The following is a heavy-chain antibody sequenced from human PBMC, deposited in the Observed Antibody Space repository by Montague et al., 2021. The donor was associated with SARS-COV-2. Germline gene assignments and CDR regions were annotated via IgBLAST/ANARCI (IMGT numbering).Heavy chain of an antibody. CDR1: GFTFSNYY. CDR2: INSSSTYT. V-gene: IGHV3-11*06. D-gene: IGHD6-6*01. CDR3: AREAQSATRPGWSDWFDA. Sequence: SLRLSCAASGFTFSNYYMTWVRQAPGKGLEWVSFINSSSTYTNYADSLKGRFTISRDNAKNSLYLQMDSLRAEDTDVYYCAREAQSATRPGWSDWFDAWGQGTLVTVSS. J-gene: IGHJ5*02.